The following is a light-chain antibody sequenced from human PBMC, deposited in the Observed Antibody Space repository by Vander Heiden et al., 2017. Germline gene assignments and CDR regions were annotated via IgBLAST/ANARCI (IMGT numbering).Light chain of an antibody. V-gene: IGKV3-11*01. Sequence: EIVLTQSPATLSLSPGERATLSCRASQRVSSYLAWYQQKPGQAPRLLIYDASNRATGIPARFSGSGSGTDFTLTISSLEPEDFAVYYCQQRSNWPRSTFGGGTKVEIK. CDR2: DAS. CDR3: QQRSNWPRST. J-gene: IGKJ4*01. CDR1: QRVSSY.